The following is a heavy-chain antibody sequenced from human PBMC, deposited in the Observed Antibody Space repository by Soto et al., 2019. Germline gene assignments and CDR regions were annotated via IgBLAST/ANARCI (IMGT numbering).Heavy chain of an antibody. Sequence: ASVKVSCKASGYTFTSYGISWVRQAPGQGLEWMGWISAYNGNTNYAQKLQGRVTMTTDTSTSTAYMELRSLRSDDTAVYYCAREAWIQLWLNKKENWFDPWSQGTLVTVSS. CDR2: ISAYNGNT. J-gene: IGHJ5*02. V-gene: IGHV1-18*01. D-gene: IGHD5-18*01. CDR3: AREAWIQLWLNKKENWFDP. CDR1: GYTFTSYG.